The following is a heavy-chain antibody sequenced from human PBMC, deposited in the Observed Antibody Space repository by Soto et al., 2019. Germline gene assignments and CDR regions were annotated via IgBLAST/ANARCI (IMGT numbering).Heavy chain of an antibody. J-gene: IGHJ4*02. D-gene: IGHD3-9*01. V-gene: IGHV2-5*02. CDR1: GFSLSTSGVG. Sequence: QITLKESGPPLVKPTQPLTLTCTFSGFSLSTSGVGVGWIRQPPGKALEWLALIYWDDDKRYSPSLKSRLTIXXDXSXXQVVLTRTNMDPVDTATYYCAHSFILAGYFLSVDCWGQGTLVTVSS. CDR3: AHSFILAGYFLSVDC. CDR2: IYWDDDK.